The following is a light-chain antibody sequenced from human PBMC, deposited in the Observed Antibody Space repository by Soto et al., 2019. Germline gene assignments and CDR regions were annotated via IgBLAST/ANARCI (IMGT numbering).Light chain of an antibody. Sequence: DIQMTQSPSSVSASVGDTVTITCRASQDISSWVAWHQQKPGKAPKLLISAASSLQSGVPTRSSGSGSGTDFTLIISGLQPEDFVTYFCQQGDSLIALTFGGGTKVHI. J-gene: IGKJ4*01. CDR3: QQGDSLIALT. CDR1: QDISSW. CDR2: AAS. V-gene: IGKV1-12*01.